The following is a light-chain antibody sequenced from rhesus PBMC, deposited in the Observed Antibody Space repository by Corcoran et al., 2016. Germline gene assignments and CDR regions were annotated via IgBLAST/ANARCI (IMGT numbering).Light chain of an antibody. CDR1: QSISSW. CDR2: KAS. J-gene: IGKJ4*01. Sequence: DIQMTQSPSSLSASVGDTVTITCRASQSISSWLAWYQQKPGKPPKFLIYKASSLPSGVPSRFSGSGSGTNCTLTISSLQSEEFATYYCQQYNSSPLTFGGGTKVELK. CDR3: QQYNSSPLT. V-gene: IGKV1-22*01.